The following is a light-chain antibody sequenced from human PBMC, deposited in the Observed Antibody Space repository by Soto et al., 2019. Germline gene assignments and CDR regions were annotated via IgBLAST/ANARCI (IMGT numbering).Light chain of an antibody. CDR2: LGS. CDR1: QSLLQSDSNNY. CDR3: MQALQTPLT. V-gene: IGKV2-28*01. Sequence: EIVITQSPLSLPVSNGQQGSISCRSSQSLLQSDSNNYLDWYLQKPGQSPHLLIYLGSNRASGVPDTFSGSASGTDFTLQISRVEAEDVGIYYCMQALQTPLTFGGGTKVDIK. J-gene: IGKJ4*01.